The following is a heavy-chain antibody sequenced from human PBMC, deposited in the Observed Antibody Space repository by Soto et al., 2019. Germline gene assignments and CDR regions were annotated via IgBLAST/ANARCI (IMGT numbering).Heavy chain of an antibody. CDR1: GYSFTTYW. Sequence: PGESLKISCKGSGYSFTTYWIAWVRQMPGKGLEGVGIIYPGDSDTRYSPSFEGNVTISVDKSISTAFLQWNSLKASGNAIYYCARHSTSAPKDYWGQGTLVTVSS. CDR3: ARHSTSAPKDY. V-gene: IGHV5-51*01. CDR2: IYPGDSDT. D-gene: IGHD3-10*01. J-gene: IGHJ4*01.